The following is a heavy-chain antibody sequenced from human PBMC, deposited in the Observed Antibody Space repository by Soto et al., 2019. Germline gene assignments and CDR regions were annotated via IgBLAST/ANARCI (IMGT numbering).Heavy chain of an antibody. CDR2: ISGSGKDT. Sequence: GSLRLSCATSGFTFSNYRMNWVREAPGKGLEWVASISGSGKDTFYRDSVKGRFTISRDNAESSLVLQMNSLTVDDTAVYHCARVHLVRTSSYYCGMDVWGPGTTVTVSS. CDR1: GFTFSNYR. V-gene: IGHV3-21*06. CDR3: ARVHLVRTSSYYCGMDV. D-gene: IGHD6-6*01. J-gene: IGHJ6*02.